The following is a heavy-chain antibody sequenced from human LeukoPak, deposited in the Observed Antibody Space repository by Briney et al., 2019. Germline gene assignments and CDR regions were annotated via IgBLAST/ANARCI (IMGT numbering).Heavy chain of an antibody. CDR2: ISSSSSTI. D-gene: IGHD3-10*02. J-gene: IGHJ6*04. CDR1: GFTFSSYS. Sequence: GGSLRLSCAASGFTFSSYSMNWVRQAPGKGLEWVSYISSSSSTIYYADSVKSRFTIYRDNARNSLYLQMNSLRAEDTAVYYCAELGITMIGGVWGKGTTVTISS. CDR3: AELGITMIGGV. V-gene: IGHV3-48*01.